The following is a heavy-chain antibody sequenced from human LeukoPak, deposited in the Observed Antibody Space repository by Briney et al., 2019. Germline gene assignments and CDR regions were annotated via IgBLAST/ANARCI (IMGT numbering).Heavy chain of an antibody. CDR2: ISYDGSNK. J-gene: IGHJ4*02. CDR1: GFTFSSYW. CDR3: ARTYSGSFSPDY. V-gene: IGHV3-30-3*01. D-gene: IGHD1-26*01. Sequence: GGSLRLSCAASGFTFSSYWMHWVRQAPGKGLEWVAVISYDGSNKYYADSVKGRFTISRDNSKNTLYLQMNSLRAEDTAVYYCARTYSGSFSPDYWGQGTLVTVSS.